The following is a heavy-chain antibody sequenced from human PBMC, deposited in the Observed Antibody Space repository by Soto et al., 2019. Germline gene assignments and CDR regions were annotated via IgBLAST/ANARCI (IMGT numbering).Heavy chain of an antibody. D-gene: IGHD3-3*01. CDR3: AKDAGPTIFGVVEP. J-gene: IGHJ5*02. Sequence: HPGGSLRLSCAASGFTFDDYAMHWVRQAPGKGLEWVSGISWNSGSIGYADSVKGRFTISRDNAKNSLYLQMNSPRAEDTALYYCAKDAGPTIFGVVEPWGQGTLVTVSS. V-gene: IGHV3-9*01. CDR1: GFTFDDYA. CDR2: ISWNSGSI.